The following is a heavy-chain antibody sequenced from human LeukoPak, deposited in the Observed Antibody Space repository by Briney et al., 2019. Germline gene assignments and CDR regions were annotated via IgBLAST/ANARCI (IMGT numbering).Heavy chain of an antibody. D-gene: IGHD3-22*01. CDR3: ASYYYDSSGNFQH. Sequence: GGSLRLSCAASGFTVSSNYMSWVRQAPGKGLEWVSVIYSGGSTYYADSVKGRFTISRDNSKNTLYLQMNSLRAEDTAVYYCASYYYDSSGNFQHWGQGTLVTVSS. CDR1: GFTVSSNY. CDR2: IYSGGST. J-gene: IGHJ1*01. V-gene: IGHV3-53*01.